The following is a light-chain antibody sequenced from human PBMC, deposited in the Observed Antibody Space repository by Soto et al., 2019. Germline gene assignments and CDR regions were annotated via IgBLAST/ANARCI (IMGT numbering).Light chain of an antibody. V-gene: IGKV3-15*01. CDR1: QSFSSS. CDR3: QQYNNWPFT. Sequence: EIVMTQSPATLSVSPGERATLSCRASQSFSSSLAWYQQKPGQAPRLLIYDASARATGIPARLSGSGSGTEFTLTISSLQSEDFAVYYWQQYNNWPFTVGGGTKVEI. J-gene: IGKJ4*01. CDR2: DAS.